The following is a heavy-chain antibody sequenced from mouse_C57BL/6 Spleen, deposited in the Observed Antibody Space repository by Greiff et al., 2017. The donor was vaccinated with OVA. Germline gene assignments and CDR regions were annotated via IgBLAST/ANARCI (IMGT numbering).Heavy chain of an antibody. V-gene: IGHV1-64*01. CDR3: ASSTVVANRFAY. Sequence: QVQLQQPGAELVKPGASVKLSCKASGYTFTSYWMHWVKQRPGQGLEWIGMIHPNSGSTNYNEKFKSKATLTVDKSSSTAYMQLSSLTSEDSAVYYCASSTVVANRFAYWGKGTLVTVSA. CDR2: IHPNSGST. CDR1: GYTFTSYW. J-gene: IGHJ3*01. D-gene: IGHD1-1*01.